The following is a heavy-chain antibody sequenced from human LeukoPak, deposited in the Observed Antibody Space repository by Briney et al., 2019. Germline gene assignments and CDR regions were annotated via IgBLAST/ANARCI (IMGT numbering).Heavy chain of an antibody. CDR1: GYTFTSYG. CDR2: ISAYNGNT. CDR3: AREPLDYGVNNDAFDI. D-gene: IGHD4-17*01. Sequence: GASVKVSCKASGYTFTSYGISWVRQAPGQGLEWMGWISAYNGNTNYAQKLQGRVTMTTDTSTSTAYMELRSLRSDDTAVYYCAREPLDYGVNNDAFDIWGQGTMVTVSS. J-gene: IGHJ3*02. V-gene: IGHV1-18*01.